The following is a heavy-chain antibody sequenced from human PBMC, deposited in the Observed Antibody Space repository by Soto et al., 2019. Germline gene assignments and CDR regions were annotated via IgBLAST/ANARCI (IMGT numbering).Heavy chain of an antibody. Sequence: PSETLSLTCTVSGGSISSNYWSWIRQSTGKGLEWIGFIYYSRSTKCNPSLKSRVTMSVDTSKNQFSLTLNSMTAADTAVYYCARAQFYSGSGNYYNLMFDPWGQGTQVTV. V-gene: IGHV4-59*12. D-gene: IGHD3-10*01. CDR3: ARAQFYSGSGNYYNLMFDP. CDR2: IYYSRST. CDR1: GGSISSNY. J-gene: IGHJ5*02.